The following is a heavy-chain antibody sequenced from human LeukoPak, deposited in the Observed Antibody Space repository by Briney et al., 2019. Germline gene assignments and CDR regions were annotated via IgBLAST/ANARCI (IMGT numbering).Heavy chain of an antibody. Sequence: PSETLSLTCTVSGGSISSSSYYWGWIRQPPGKGLEWIGSIYYSGSTYYNPSLKSRVTISVDTSKKQFSLKLSSVTAADTAVYYCARHLSYHHPVDNWGQGTLVTVSS. CDR1: GGSISSSSYY. D-gene: IGHD2-2*01. CDR2: IYYSGST. CDR3: ARHLSYHHPVDN. V-gene: IGHV4-39*01. J-gene: IGHJ4*02.